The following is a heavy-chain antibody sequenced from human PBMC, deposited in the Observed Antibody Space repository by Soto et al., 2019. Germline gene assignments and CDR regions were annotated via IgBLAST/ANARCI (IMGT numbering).Heavy chain of an antibody. CDR2: IYYSGST. J-gene: IGHJ6*02. Sequence: PSETLSLTCTVSGGSISSYYWSWIRQPPGKGLEWIGYIYYSGSTNYNPSLKSRVTISVDTSKNQFSLKLSSVTAADTAVYYCARRVGATMRGYYYGMDVWGQGTTVTASS. CDR3: ARRVGATMRGYYYGMDV. CDR1: GGSISSYY. V-gene: IGHV4-59*01. D-gene: IGHD1-26*01.